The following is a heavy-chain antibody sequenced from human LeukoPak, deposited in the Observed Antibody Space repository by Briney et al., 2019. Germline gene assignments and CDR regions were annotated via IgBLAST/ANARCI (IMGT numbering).Heavy chain of an antibody. CDR1: GGSISSYY. D-gene: IGHD3-22*01. V-gene: IGHV4-59*01. CDR3: ARDRPNYYDSSGYLNWFDP. CDR2: IHYSGST. J-gene: IGHJ5*02. Sequence: PSETLSLTCTVSGGSISSYYWSWIRQPPGKGLEWIGYIHYSGSTNFNPSLKSRVAISVDTSKNQFSLKVSSVTAADTAVYYCARDRPNYYDSSGYLNWFDPWGQGTLVTVSS.